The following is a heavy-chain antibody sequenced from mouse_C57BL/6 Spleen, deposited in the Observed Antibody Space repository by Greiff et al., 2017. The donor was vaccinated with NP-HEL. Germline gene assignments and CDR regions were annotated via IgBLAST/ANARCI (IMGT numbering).Heavy chain of an antibody. J-gene: IGHJ3*01. CDR1: GYTFTSYW. V-gene: IGHV1-52*01. CDR3: AREDYYGSRSWFAY. D-gene: IGHD1-1*01. CDR2: IDPSDSET. Sequence: QVHVKQPGAELVRPGSSVKLSCKASGYTFTSYWMPWVKQRPIQGLEWIGNIDPSDSETHYNQKFKDKATLTVDKSSSTAYMQLSSLTSEDSAVYYCAREDYYGSRSWFAYWGQGTLVTVSA.